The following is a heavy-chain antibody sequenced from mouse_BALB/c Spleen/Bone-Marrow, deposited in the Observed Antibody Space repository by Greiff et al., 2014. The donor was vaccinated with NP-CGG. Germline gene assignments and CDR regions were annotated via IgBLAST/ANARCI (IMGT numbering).Heavy chain of an antibody. CDR3: ARGDWFTY. CDR1: GYSFTGYY. J-gene: IGHJ3*01. Sequence: VQLQQPGPELVEPGTSAKISCKASGYSFTGYYMHWVKQSHVKSLEWIGRINPYTGATTYNQNFNVKASLTVDKSSSTAYMELHSLTSEDSAVYYCARGDWFTYWGQGTLVTVSA. CDR2: INPYTGAT. V-gene: IGHV1-42*01.